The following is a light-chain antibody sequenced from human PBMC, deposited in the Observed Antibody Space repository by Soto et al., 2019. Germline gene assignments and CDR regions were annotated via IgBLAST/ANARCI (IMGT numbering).Light chain of an antibody. CDR3: QRRNSWPPIT. Sequence: EIVLTQSPATLSLSPGERATLSCRASQSVTSYLAWYQQKPGQAPRLLIYDASSRASGVPARFSGSGSGTDFTLTISSLEPEDFALYYCQRRNSWPPITFGQGTRLEIK. V-gene: IGKV3-11*01. J-gene: IGKJ5*01. CDR1: QSVTSY. CDR2: DAS.